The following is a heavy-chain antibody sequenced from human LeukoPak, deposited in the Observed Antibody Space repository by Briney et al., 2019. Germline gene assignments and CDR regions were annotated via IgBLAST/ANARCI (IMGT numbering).Heavy chain of an antibody. V-gene: IGHV3-53*01. CDR3: ARDPDCSGGTCYFDY. Sequence: PGGSLRLSCAASGFTVSSNYMSWDRQAPGKGLEWVSVIYSGGSTNYADSVKGRFTISRDNSKNTLYLQMNRLRAEDTAVYYCARDPDCSGGTCYFDYWGQGTLVTVSS. CDR1: GFTVSSNY. D-gene: IGHD2-15*01. CDR2: IYSGGST. J-gene: IGHJ4*02.